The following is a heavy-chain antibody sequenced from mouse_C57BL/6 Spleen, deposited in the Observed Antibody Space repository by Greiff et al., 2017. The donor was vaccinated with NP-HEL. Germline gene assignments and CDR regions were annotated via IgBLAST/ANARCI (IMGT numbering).Heavy chain of an antibody. CDR3: ARGAYYSNYDY. V-gene: IGHV3-6*01. CDR2: ISYDGSN. CDR1: GYSITSGYY. J-gene: IGHJ2*01. Sequence: EVQLQESGPGLVKPSQSLSLTCSVTGYSITSGYYWNWIRQFPGNKLEWMGYISYDGSNNYNPSLKNRISITRDTSKNQFFLKLNSVTTEDTATYYCARGAYYSNYDYWGQGTTLTVSS. D-gene: IGHD2-5*01.